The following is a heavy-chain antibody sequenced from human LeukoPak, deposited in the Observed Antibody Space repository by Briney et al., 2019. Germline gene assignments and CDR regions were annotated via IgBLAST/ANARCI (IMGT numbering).Heavy chain of an antibody. J-gene: IGHJ6*02. V-gene: IGHV3-30*03. Sequence: PGGSLRLSCAASGFTFSSYGMHWVRQATGKGLEWVAVISYDGSNKYYADSVKGRFTISRDNSKNTLYLQMNSLRAEDTAVYYCARDGHYYDSSGYQLYYYYYGMDVWGQGTTVTVSS. CDR3: ARDGHYYDSSGYQLYYYYYGMDV. CDR1: GFTFSSYG. D-gene: IGHD3-22*01. CDR2: ISYDGSNK.